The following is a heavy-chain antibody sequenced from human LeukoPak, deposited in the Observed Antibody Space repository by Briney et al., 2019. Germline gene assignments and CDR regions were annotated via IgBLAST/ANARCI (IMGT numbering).Heavy chain of an antibody. CDR2: IKQDGSEK. D-gene: IGHD2-8*02. CDR3: AKDLNPKLVVLVIAAFDY. Sequence: PGGSLRLSCAASGFTFSTYWMTWVRQAPGKGLEWVANIKQDGSEKYFVDSVKGRFTISRDNSKNTLDLQMDSLRAEDTAVYYCAKDLNPKLVVLVIAAFDYWGQGTLVTVSS. V-gene: IGHV3-7*03. J-gene: IGHJ4*02. CDR1: GFTFSTYW.